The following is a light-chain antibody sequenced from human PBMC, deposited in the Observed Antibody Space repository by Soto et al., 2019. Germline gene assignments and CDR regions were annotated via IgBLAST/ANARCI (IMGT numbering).Light chain of an antibody. CDR1: QTIGSW. Sequence: DIQMTQSPSTLSASVGDRVTVTCRASQTIGSWLAWYQQKPGRAPKLLIFDASSLESGVPSRFSGNGSGPEFTLTISGLQPDDFASYYCQQYNSYSGMFGQGTKVDIK. CDR2: DAS. J-gene: IGKJ1*01. CDR3: QQYNSYSGM. V-gene: IGKV1-5*01.